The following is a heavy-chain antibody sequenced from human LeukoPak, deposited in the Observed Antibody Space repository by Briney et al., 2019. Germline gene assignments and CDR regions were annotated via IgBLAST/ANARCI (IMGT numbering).Heavy chain of an antibody. Sequence: GGSLRLSCAASGFTFSSYGMHWVRQAPGKGLEWVAVIWYDGSNKYYADSVKGRFTISRDNSKNTLYLQMNSLRAEDTAVYYCAKGSRYNWKADAFDIWGQGTMVTLSS. CDR2: IWYDGSNK. CDR3: AKGSRYNWKADAFDI. D-gene: IGHD1-20*01. V-gene: IGHV3-33*06. CDR1: GFTFSSYG. J-gene: IGHJ3*02.